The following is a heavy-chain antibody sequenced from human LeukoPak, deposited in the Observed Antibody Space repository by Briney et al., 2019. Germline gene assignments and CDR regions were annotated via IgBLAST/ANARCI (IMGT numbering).Heavy chain of an antibody. D-gene: IGHD3-3*01. CDR3: ARRYDFWSGYPPPLDY. V-gene: IGHV4-34*01. CDR1: GGSFSGYY. CDR2: INPSRNT. Sequence: SETLSLTCAVYGGSFSGYYWNWIRQPPGKGLEWIGQINPSRNTNYNPSLKSRVTISVDTSKKQFSLKLSSVTAADTAVYYCARRYDFWSGYPPPLDYWGQGTLVTVSS. J-gene: IGHJ4*02.